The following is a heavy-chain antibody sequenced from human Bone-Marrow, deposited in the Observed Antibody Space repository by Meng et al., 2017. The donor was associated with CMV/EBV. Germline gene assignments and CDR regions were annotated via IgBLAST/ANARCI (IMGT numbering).Heavy chain of an antibody. J-gene: IGHJ6*02. CDR2: ISSSGSTI. CDR3: ARTRIAAAGTGYYGMDV. D-gene: IGHD6-13*01. CDR1: GFTFGDYA. Sequence: GESLKISCTASGFTFGDYAMSWIRQAPGKGLEWVSYISSSGSTIYYADSVKGRFTISRDNAKNSLYLQMNSLRAEDTAVYYCARTRIAAAGTGYYGMDVWGQGTTVTVSS. V-gene: IGHV3-11*01.